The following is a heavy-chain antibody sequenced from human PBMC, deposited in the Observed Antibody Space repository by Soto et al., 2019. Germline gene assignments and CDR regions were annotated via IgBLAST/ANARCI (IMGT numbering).Heavy chain of an antibody. CDR1: GGSISSGGYY. V-gene: IGHV4-31*03. Sequence: QVQLQESGPGLVKPSQTLSLTCTVSGGSISSGGYYWSWIRQHPGKGLEWIGYIYYSGSTYYNPSLKSRVSISVDTSKSQFSLKLSSVTAADTAVYYCASGYDSNGSSFFGYWGQGTLVTVSS. J-gene: IGHJ4*02. CDR2: IYYSGST. D-gene: IGHD3-22*01. CDR3: ASGYDSNGSSFFGY.